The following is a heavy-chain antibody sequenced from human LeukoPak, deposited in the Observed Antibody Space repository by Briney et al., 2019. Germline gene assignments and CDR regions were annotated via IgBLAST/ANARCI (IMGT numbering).Heavy chain of an antibody. CDR2: ISAYNGNT. J-gene: IGHJ6*02. V-gene: IGHV1-18*01. Sequence: GASVKVSCKASGYTFTSYVISWVRQAPGQGLEWMGWISAYNGNTNYAQKLQGRVTMTTDTSTSTAYMELRSLRSDVTAVYYCARSSLRFLEWSDYYYGMDVWGQGTTVTVSS. CDR1: GYTFTSYV. D-gene: IGHD3-3*01. CDR3: ARSSLRFLEWSDYYYGMDV.